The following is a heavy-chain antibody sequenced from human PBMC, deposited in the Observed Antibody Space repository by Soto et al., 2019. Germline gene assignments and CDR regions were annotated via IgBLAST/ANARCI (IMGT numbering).Heavy chain of an antibody. CDR3: AREMVRGVGSDY. D-gene: IGHD3-10*01. J-gene: IGHJ4*03. Sequence: GASVKVSCKASGYTFTNFGISWVRQAPGQGLEWMGWISAYNGNTNYAQKFQGRVAMTTDTSTSTAYMEVRSLRSDDTAVFYCAREMVRGVGSDYWGHGTLVTGSS. CDR1: GYTFTNFG. CDR2: ISAYNGNT. V-gene: IGHV1-18*01.